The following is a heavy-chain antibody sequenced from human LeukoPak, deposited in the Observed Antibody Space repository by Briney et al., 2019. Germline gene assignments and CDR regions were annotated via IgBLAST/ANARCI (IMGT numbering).Heavy chain of an antibody. J-gene: IGHJ4*02. Sequence: GASVKVSCKAFGGTFSSYAISWVRQAPGQGLEWMGGIIPIFGTANYAQKFQGRVTITADESTSTAYMELSSLRSEDTAVYYCARGGVPCRSTSCYPLVYWGQGTLVTVSS. CDR1: GGTFSSYA. V-gene: IGHV1-69*13. CDR2: IIPIFGTA. D-gene: IGHD2-2*01. CDR3: ARGGVPCRSTSCYPLVY.